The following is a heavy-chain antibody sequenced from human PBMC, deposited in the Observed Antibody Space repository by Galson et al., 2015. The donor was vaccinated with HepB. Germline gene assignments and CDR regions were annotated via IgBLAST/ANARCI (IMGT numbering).Heavy chain of an antibody. CDR2: ISGSGGST. J-gene: IGHJ6*02. D-gene: IGHD2-15*01. CDR1: GFTFSSYA. V-gene: IGHV3-23*01. Sequence: SLRLSCAASGFTFSSYAMSWVRQAPGKGLEWVSAISGSGGSTYYADSVKGRFTISRDNSKNTLYLQMNSLRAEDTAVYYCAKEVEVVVAATGYYYYGMDVWGQGTTVTVSS. CDR3: AKEVEVVVAATGYYYYGMDV.